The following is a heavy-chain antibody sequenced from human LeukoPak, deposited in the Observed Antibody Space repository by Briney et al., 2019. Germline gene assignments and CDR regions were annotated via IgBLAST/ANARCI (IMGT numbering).Heavy chain of an antibody. CDR3: ARDPGYSSQTYFDY. Sequence: GGSLRLSCAASGFTVSSNYMSWVRQAPGKGLEWVSVIYSGGSTYYADSVKGRFTISRDNSKNTLYLQMNSLRAEDTAVYYCARDPGYSSQTYFDYWGQGTLVTVSS. D-gene: IGHD6-13*01. J-gene: IGHJ4*02. CDR2: IYSGGST. V-gene: IGHV3-66*01. CDR1: GFTVSSNY.